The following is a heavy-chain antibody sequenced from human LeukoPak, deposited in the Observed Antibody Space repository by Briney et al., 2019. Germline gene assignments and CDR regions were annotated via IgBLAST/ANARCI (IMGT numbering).Heavy chain of an antibody. Sequence: PGGSLRLSCAASGFTFSNYGMNWVRQAPGKGLEWVSSISSSSSYIYYADSVKGRFTISRDNAKNSLYLQMNSLRAEDTAVYYCARSAQLLLFDYWGQGTLVTVSS. CDR2: ISSSSSYI. J-gene: IGHJ4*02. CDR1: GFTFSNYG. CDR3: ARSAQLLLFDY. V-gene: IGHV3-21*01. D-gene: IGHD2-2*01.